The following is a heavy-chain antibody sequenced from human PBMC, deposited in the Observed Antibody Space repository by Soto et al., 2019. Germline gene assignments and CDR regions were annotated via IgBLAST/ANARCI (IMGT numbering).Heavy chain of an antibody. CDR3: ARERGGWRGYCDY. CDR2: IIPIFGTA. Sequence: QVQLVQSGAEVKKPGSSVKVSCKASGGTFSSYAISWVRQAPGRGLEWMGGIIPIFGTANYPQKCQGRATITADESTSTAYMELSSLRSEDTTVYYCARERGGWRGYCDYWGQGTLVTVSS. J-gene: IGHJ4*02. V-gene: IGHV1-69*01. CDR1: GGTFSSYA. D-gene: IGHD2-15*01.